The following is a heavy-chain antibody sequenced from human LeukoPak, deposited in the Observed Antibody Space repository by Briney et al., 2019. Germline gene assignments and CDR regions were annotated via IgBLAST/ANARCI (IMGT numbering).Heavy chain of an antibody. Sequence: SETLSLTCTVSGGSISSYYWSWIRQPPGKGLEWIGYIYYSGSTNYNPSLKSRVTISVDTSKNQFSLKLSSVTAADTAVYYCARVREGYNYYYYYYMDVWGKGTTVTVSS. CDR1: GGSISSYY. J-gene: IGHJ6*03. D-gene: IGHD5-24*01. CDR2: IYYSGST. V-gene: IGHV4-59*01. CDR3: ARVREGYNYYYYYYMDV.